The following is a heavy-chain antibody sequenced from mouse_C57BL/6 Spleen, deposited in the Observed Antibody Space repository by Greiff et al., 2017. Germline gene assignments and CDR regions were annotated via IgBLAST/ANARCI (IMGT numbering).Heavy chain of an antibody. V-gene: IGHV1-74*01. CDR3: AIEQDFDY. Sequence: QVQLQQPGAELVKPGASVKVSCKASGYTFTSYWMHWVQQRPGQGLEWIGRIHPSASDTNYNQTFKGKATLTVDKSSSTAYMQLSSLTSEDSAVYCCAIEQDFDYWGQGTTLTVSA. CDR2: IHPSASDT. CDR1: GYTFTSYW. J-gene: IGHJ2*01.